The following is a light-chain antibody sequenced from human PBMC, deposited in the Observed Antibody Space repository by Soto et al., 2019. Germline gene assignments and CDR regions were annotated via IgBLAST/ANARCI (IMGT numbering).Light chain of an antibody. J-gene: IGKJ4*01. CDR2: AAS. V-gene: IGKV1-9*01. Sequence: IPLTKSPSSLSASVGDRVTITCRASQGISSYLAWYQQKPGKAPKLLIYAASTFQSGAPSRFSGSGSGTDFTLTNSNLQPEDFANYSCQQLNSYLALTFGGGTKVEIK. CDR1: QGISSY. CDR3: QQLNSYLALT.